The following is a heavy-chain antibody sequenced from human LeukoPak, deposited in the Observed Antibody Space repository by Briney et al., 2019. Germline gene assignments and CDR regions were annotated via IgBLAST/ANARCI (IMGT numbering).Heavy chain of an antibody. D-gene: IGHD6-13*01. CDR3: AKDVRQQLVLYFDY. CDR1: GFTFSSYA. J-gene: IGHJ4*02. V-gene: IGHV3-23*01. CDR2: ISGSGGST. Sequence: GGSLRLSCAASGFTFSSYAMSWVRQAPGKGLEWVSAISGSGGSTYYADSVKGRFTVSRDNSMNTLYLQMNSLRAEDTAVYYCAKDVRQQLVLYFDYWGQGTLVTVSP.